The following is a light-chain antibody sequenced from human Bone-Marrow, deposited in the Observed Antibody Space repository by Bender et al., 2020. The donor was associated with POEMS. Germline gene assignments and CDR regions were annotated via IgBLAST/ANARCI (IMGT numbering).Light chain of an antibody. V-gene: IGLV3-1*01. Sequence: SYEVTQPPSVSVSPGQTASITCSGDDLGDKYVAWYQQKPGQSPVLVNYQDTKRPSGIPERFSGSNSGNTANLNISGTQAMDEDDYYCQAWETYSVIFGGGTKLTVL. J-gene: IGLJ2*01. CDR3: QAWETYSVI. CDR1: DLGDKY. CDR2: QDT.